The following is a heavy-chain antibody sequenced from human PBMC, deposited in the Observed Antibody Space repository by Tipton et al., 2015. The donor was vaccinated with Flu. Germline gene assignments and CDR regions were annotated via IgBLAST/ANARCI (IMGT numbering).Heavy chain of an antibody. V-gene: IGHV4-34*01. D-gene: IGHD3-10*01. CDR3: ASLAGFRGYYYYGMDV. CDR1: GGSFSGYY. J-gene: IGHJ6*02. Sequence: LRLSCAVYGGSFSGYYWSWIRQPPGKGLEWIGEINHSGSTNYNPSLKSRVTISVDTSKNQFSLKLSSVTAADTAVYYCASLAGFRGYYYYGMDVWGQGTTVTVSS. CDR2: INHSGST.